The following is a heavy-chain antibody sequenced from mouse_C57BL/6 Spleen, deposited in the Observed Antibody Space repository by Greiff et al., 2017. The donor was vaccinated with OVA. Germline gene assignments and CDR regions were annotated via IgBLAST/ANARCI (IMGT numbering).Heavy chain of an antibody. Sequence: EVQLQESVAELVRPGASVKLSCTASGFNIKNTYMHWVKQRPEQGLEWIGRIDPANGNTKYAPKFQGKATITADTSSNTAYLQLSSLTSEDTAIYYCARTNYYGSSYWYFDVWGTGTTVTVSS. J-gene: IGHJ1*03. CDR2: IDPANGNT. CDR1: GFNIKNTY. D-gene: IGHD1-1*01. V-gene: IGHV14-3*01. CDR3: ARTNYYGSSYWYFDV.